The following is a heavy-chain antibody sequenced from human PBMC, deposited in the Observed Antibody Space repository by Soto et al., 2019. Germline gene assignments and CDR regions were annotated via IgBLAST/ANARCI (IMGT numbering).Heavy chain of an antibody. D-gene: IGHD3-9*01. CDR1: GGSLSDYY. Sequence: QVQLQESGPGLVKPSETLSLTCAVSGGSLSDYYWSWIRQPPGKGLEWIGYIYHSGNTNYNPSLNSLVTISVDRPKTLYSLKLRSVTAAATAVYYCVRDRGSLSGRDAFDIWGLGTMVTVSS. V-gene: IGHV4-59*01. J-gene: IGHJ3*02. CDR3: VRDRGSLSGRDAFDI. CDR2: IYHSGNT.